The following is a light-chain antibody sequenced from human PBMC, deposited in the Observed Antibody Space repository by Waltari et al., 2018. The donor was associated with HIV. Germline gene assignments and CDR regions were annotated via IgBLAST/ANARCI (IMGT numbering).Light chain of an antibody. CDR3: QQSSDTPYT. J-gene: IGKJ2*01. V-gene: IGKV1-39*01. Sequence: DIQMTQSPSSLSASVGDRVVISCRASQTISNYLNWYQQKPGKSPKLLIYSASALISGVPARFSGGGSGTEFTLAINNLQPEDFATYYCQQSSDTPYTFGLGTKVEIK. CDR2: SAS. CDR1: QTISNY.